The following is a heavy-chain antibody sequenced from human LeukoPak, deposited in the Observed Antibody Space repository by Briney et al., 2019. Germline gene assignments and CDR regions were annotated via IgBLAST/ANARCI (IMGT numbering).Heavy chain of an antibody. V-gene: IGHV1-18*01. CDR3: AREDYLGSGSFSPLYY. D-gene: IGHD3-10*01. CDR1: GYTFTSYG. CDR2: ISAYNGNT. Sequence: ASVKVSCKASGYTFTSYGISWVRQAPGQGLEWMGWISAYNGNTNYAQKLQGRVTMTTDTSTSTAYMELRSLRSDDTAVYYCAREDYLGSGSFSPLYYWGQGTLVTVSS. J-gene: IGHJ4*02.